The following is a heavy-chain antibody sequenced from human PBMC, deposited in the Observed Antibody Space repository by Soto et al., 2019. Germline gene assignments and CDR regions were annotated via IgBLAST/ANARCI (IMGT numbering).Heavy chain of an antibody. CDR1: GFTFSSYA. V-gene: IGHV3-23*01. CDR2: ISGSGGST. J-gene: IGHJ3*02. Sequence: GGSLRLSCAASGFTFSSYAMSWVRQAPGKGLEWVSAISGSGGSTYYADSVKGRFTISRDNSKNTLYLQMNSLRAEDTAVYYCAKYKYSSGWNEDAFDIWGQGTMVTVSS. D-gene: IGHD6-19*01. CDR3: AKYKYSSGWNEDAFDI.